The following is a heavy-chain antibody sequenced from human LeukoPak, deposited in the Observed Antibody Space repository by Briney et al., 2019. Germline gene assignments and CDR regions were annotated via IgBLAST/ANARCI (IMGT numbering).Heavy chain of an antibody. CDR3: ARSLRFLEWSPYDAFDI. V-gene: IGHV4-30-4*01. J-gene: IGHJ3*02. Sequence: SEPLSLTCTVSGGSISSGDYYWSWIRQPPGKGLEWIGYIYYSGSTYYNPSLKSRVTISVDTSKNQFSLKLSSVTAADTAVYYCARSLRFLEWSPYDAFDIWGQGTMVTVSS. CDR2: IYYSGST. D-gene: IGHD3-3*01. CDR1: GGSISSGDYY.